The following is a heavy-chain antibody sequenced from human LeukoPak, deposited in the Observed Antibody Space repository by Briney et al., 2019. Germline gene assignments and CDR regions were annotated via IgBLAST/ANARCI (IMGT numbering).Heavy chain of an antibody. CDR2: ISGSGGST. D-gene: IGHD5-18*01. V-gene: IGHV3-23*01. CDR3: AKDPGGYSYGPQLDY. J-gene: IGHJ4*02. CDR1: GFTFSSHA. Sequence: GGSLRLSCAASGFTFSSHAMSWVRQAPGKGLEWVSAISGSGGSTYYADSVKGRFTISRDNSKDTLYLQMNSLRAEDTAVYYCAKDPGGYSYGPQLDYWGQGTLVTVSS.